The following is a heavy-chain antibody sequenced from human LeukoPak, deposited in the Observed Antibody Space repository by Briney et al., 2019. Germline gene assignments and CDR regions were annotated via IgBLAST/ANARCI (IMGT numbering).Heavy chain of an antibody. J-gene: IGHJ3*02. CDR1: GFTFSSYA. D-gene: IGHD3-10*01. CDR3: ARNRAFGTFDAFDM. V-gene: IGHV3-30*02. Sequence: GGSLRLSCAASGFTFSSYAMSWVRQAPGKGLEWLAFVRYDGTDESYGASVRGRLTISRDDSLNTLYLQMDSLGHDDTAVYYCARNRAFGTFDAFDMWGQGTMVTVSS. CDR2: VRYDGTDE.